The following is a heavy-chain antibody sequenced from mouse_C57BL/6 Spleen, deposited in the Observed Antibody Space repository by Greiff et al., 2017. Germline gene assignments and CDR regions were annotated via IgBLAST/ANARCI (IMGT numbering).Heavy chain of an antibody. CDR3: AREGNYGSSSAWFAY. Sequence: VQLQQSGAELVRPGSSVKLSCKASGYTFTSYWMDWVKQRPGQGLEWIGNIYPSDSETHYNQKFKDKATLTVDKSSSTAYMQLSSLTSEDSAVYYCAREGNYGSSSAWFAYWGQGTLVTVSA. CDR2: IYPSDSET. CDR1: GYTFTSYW. J-gene: IGHJ3*01. D-gene: IGHD1-1*01. V-gene: IGHV1-61*01.